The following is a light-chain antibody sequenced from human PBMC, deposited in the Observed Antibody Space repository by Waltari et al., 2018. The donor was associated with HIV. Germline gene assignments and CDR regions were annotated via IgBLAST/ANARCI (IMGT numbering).Light chain of an antibody. Sequence: ELVLAQSPATMSSSLGRSALPSCSASDDISGQLAWYRQKPGQPPQLLISESTNRASDIPARFRGSGSGRDFTLIIDNLAPEDFAVYFCQHRRNWQVSFGQGTAV. V-gene: IGKV3-11*02. CDR1: DDISGQ. J-gene: IGKJ1*01. CDR3: QHRRNWQVS. CDR2: EST.